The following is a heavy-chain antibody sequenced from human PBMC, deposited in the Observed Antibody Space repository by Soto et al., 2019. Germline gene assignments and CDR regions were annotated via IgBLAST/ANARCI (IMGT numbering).Heavy chain of an antibody. CDR3: ASYVLRYFDWFPHDAFDI. CDR1: GGTFSSYT. J-gene: IGHJ3*02. D-gene: IGHD3-9*01. Sequence: SVKVSCKASGGTFSSYTISWVRQAPGQGLKWMGRIIPILGIANYAQKFQGRVTITADKSTSTAYMELSSLRSEDTAVYYCASYVLRYFDWFPHDAFDIWGQGTMVTVSS. CDR2: IIPILGIA. V-gene: IGHV1-69*02.